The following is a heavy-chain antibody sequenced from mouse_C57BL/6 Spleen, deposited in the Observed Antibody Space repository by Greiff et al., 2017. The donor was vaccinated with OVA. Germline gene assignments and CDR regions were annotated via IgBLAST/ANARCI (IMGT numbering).Heavy chain of an antibody. Sequence: VQLQQSGPELVKPGASVKISCKASGYAFSSSWMNWVKQRPGKGLEWIGRIYPGDGDTNYNGKFKGKATLTADKSSSTAYMQLSSLTSEDSAVYFCARSSPITTVVADYAMDYWGQGTSVTVSS. CDR2: IYPGDGDT. V-gene: IGHV1-82*01. CDR1: GYAFSSSW. J-gene: IGHJ4*01. CDR3: ARSSPITTVVADYAMDY. D-gene: IGHD1-1*01.